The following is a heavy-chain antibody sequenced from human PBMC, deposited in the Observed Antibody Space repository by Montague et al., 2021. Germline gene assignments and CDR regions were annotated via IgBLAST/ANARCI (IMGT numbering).Heavy chain of an antibody. V-gene: IGHV3-7*01. CDR1: GFTFSSYW. CDR3: GVSPRRGGMDV. Sequence: SLRLSCAASGFTFSSYWMSWVRQAPGKGLEWVANIGDDGVETYYVDSVKGRFTVSRDNAKSSSYLQMNSLRAEDTAVYYCGVSPRRGGMDVWGKGTTVTVSS. CDR2: IGDDGVET. J-gene: IGHJ6*03.